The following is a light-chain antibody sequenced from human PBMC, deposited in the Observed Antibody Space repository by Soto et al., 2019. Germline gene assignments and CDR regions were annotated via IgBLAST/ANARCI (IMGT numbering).Light chain of an antibody. CDR3: QQYYDWPIT. Sequence: EIVLTQSPATLSLSPGERATLSCRASQSVSSYLAWYQQKPGQAPRLLIYDASNRATGIPARFSGSGSGTDFTLTISSLEPEDFAVYSCQQYYDWPITFGRGTRLEIK. CDR1: QSVSSY. V-gene: IGKV3-11*01. J-gene: IGKJ5*01. CDR2: DAS.